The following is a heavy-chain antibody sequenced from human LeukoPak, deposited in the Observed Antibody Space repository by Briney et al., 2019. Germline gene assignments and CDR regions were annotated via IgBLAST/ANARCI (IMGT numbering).Heavy chain of an antibody. CDR2: IYYSGST. Sequence: SETLSLTCTVSGSSISSYYWSWIRQPPGKGLEWIGYIYYSGSTNYNPSLKSRVTISVDTSKNQFSLKLSSVTAADTAVYYCARARAPFYGSGIQHWGQGTLVTVSS. J-gene: IGHJ1*01. CDR3: ARARAPFYGSGIQH. V-gene: IGHV4-59*01. D-gene: IGHD3-10*01. CDR1: GSSISSYY.